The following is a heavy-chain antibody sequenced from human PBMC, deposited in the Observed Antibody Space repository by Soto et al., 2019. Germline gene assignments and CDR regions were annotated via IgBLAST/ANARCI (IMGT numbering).Heavy chain of an antibody. CDR1: GYTFTDYD. J-gene: IGHJ3*02. CDR3: ARSREEEWPDALDT. D-gene: IGHD2-8*01. CDR2: IIPKSGGA. V-gene: IGHV1-2*02. Sequence: QVQLVQSGAEVRKPGASVKVSCKASGYTFTDYDMHWVRQAPGQGLEWMGWIIPKSGGANYLQKFRGRLTLTRDTATNTAYLELNRLTSGDTAVYYCARSREEEWPDALDTWGQGTMVTVSS.